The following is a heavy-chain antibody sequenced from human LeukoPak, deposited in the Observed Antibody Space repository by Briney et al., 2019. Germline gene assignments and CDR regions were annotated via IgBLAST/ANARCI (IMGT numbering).Heavy chain of an antibody. V-gene: IGHV4-4*09. CDR3: ARLRCASCSLDY. D-gene: IGHD2-2*01. CDR1: GASISSNY. Sequence: PSETLSLTCSVSGASISSNYWSWIRQPPGKGLEWIGYVHTSGRTNHNPSLKSRVTISLDTSKNQFSLRLNSVTAADTAVYYCARLRCASCSLDYWGQGTLVTVSS. J-gene: IGHJ4*02. CDR2: VHTSGRT.